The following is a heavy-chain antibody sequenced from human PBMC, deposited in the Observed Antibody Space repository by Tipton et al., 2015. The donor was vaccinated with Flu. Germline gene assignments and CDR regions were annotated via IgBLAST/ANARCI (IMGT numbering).Heavy chain of an antibody. CDR2: ISGSFDTI. CDR3: ARGWFSGSLDY. CDR1: GFPFNNYG. J-gene: IGHJ4*02. V-gene: IGHV3-48*03. Sequence: SLRLSCTTSGFPFNNYGMSWVRQAPGKGLEWISYISGSFDTISYADSVKGRFTISRDNVKKSLYLQMNSLRAEDTAIYYCARGWFSGSLDYWGQGTLVTVSS. D-gene: IGHD1-26*01.